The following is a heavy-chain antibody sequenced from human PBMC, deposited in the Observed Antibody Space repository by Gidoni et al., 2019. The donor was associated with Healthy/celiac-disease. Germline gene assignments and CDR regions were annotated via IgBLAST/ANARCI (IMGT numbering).Heavy chain of an antibody. D-gene: IGHD3-10*01. J-gene: IGHJ4*02. CDR1: GFTFDDYA. V-gene: IGHV3-9*01. CDR3: AKDLSNYYGSGSLPYFDY. CDR2: ISWNSGSI. Sequence: EVQLVESGGGLVQPGRSLRLSCAASGFTFDDYAMHWVRQAPGQGLEWVSGISWNSGSIGYADSVKGRFTISRDNAKNSLYLQMNSLRAEDTALYYCAKDLSNYYGSGSLPYFDYWGQGTLVTVSS.